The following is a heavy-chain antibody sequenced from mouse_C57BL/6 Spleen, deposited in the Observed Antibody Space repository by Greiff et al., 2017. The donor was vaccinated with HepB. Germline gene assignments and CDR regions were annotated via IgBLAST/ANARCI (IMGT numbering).Heavy chain of an antibody. CDR2: ISYDGSN. CDR3: ARGGVTPYSYAMDY. V-gene: IGHV3-6*01. D-gene: IGHD2-2*01. Sequence: DVQLQESGPGLVKPSQSLSLTCSVTGYSITSGYYWNWIRQFPGNKLEWMGYISYDGSNNYNPSLKNRISITRDTSKNQFFLKLNSVTTEDTATYYCARGGVTPYSYAMDYWGQGTSVTVSS. CDR1: GYSITSGYY. J-gene: IGHJ4*01.